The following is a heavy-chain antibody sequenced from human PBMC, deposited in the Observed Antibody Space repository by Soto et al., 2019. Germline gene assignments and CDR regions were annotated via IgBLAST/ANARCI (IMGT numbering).Heavy chain of an antibody. J-gene: IGHJ2*01. V-gene: IGHV3-23*01. Sequence: EVQLLESGGGLVQPGGSLRLSCVGSGFTFINYAMNWVRQTPGKGLEWVSGISGGGDRTFDADSGKGRFTISRDNSKNMVNLQMNSLRADDTAVYYCSRKVLGSTSRPDWWYFDLWGRGTLVTVSS. CDR2: ISGGGDRT. CDR1: GFTFINYA. D-gene: IGHD2-2*01. CDR3: SRKVLGSTSRPDWWYFDL.